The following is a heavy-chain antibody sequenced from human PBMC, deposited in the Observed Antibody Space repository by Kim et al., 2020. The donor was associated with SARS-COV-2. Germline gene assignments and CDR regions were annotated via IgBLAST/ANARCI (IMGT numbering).Heavy chain of an antibody. Sequence: SETLSLTCTVSGGSISSYYWSWIRQPPGKGLEWIGYIYYSGSTNYNPSLKSRVTISVDTSKNQFSLKLSSVTAADTAVYYCARHPLLYGSANWFDPWGQGTLVTVSS. V-gene: IGHV4-59*08. CDR3: ARHPLLYGSANWFDP. CDR2: IYYSGST. J-gene: IGHJ5*02. CDR1: GGSISSYY. D-gene: IGHD3-10*01.